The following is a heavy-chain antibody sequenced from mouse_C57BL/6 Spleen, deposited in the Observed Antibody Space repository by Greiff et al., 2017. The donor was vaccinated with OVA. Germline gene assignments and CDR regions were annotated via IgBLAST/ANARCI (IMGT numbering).Heavy chain of an antibody. V-gene: IGHV1-54*01. CDR1: GYAFTNYL. J-gene: IGHJ3*01. CDR3: AREGLRRGFAY. D-gene: IGHD2-4*01. CDR2: INPGSGGT. Sequence: VKLQQSGAELVRPGTSVKVSCKASGYAFTNYLIEWVKQRPGQGLEWIGVINPGSGGTNYNEKFKGKATLTADKSSSTAYMQLSSLTSEDSAVYFCAREGLRRGFAYWGQGTLVTVSA.